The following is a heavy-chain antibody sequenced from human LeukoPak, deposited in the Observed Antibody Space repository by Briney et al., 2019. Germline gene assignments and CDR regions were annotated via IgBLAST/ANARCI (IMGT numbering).Heavy chain of an antibody. D-gene: IGHD4-17*01. CDR1: GGSISSYY. V-gene: IGHV4-59*01. Sequence: SETLSLTCTVSGGSISSYYWSWIRQPPGKGLEWVGYIYYSGSTNYNPSLKSRVTISVDTSRNQFSLKLSSGTAADTAVYYCARDYYGDKNPSWGQGTLVTVSS. J-gene: IGHJ5*02. CDR3: ARDYYGDKNPS. CDR2: IYYSGST.